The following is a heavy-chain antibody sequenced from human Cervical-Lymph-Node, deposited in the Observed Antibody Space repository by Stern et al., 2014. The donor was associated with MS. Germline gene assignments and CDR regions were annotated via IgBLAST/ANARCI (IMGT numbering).Heavy chain of an antibody. D-gene: IGHD3-22*01. CDR2: ISSNGGST. Sequence: EVHLVESGGGLVQPGGSLRLSCSASGFTFSSYAMHWVRQAPGKGLEYVSAISSNGGSTYYADSVKGRFTISRDNSKNTLYLQMSSLRAEDTAVYYCAIDSSGYYYSFDYWGQGTLVTVSS. J-gene: IGHJ4*02. V-gene: IGHV3-64D*06. CDR1: GFTFSSYA. CDR3: AIDSSGYYYSFDY.